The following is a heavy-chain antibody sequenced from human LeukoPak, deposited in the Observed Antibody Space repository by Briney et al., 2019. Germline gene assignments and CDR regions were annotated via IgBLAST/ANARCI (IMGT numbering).Heavy chain of an antibody. D-gene: IGHD3-9*01. CDR3: ARYDILGYYFDY. CDR2: IYHSGST. CDR1: GYSISSGYY. Sequence: SETLSLTCTVSGYSISSGYYWGWIRQPPGKGLEWIGSIYHSGSTYYNPSLKSRVTISVDTSKNQFSLKLSSVTAADTAVYYCARYDILGYYFDYWGQGTLVTVSS. V-gene: IGHV4-38-2*02. J-gene: IGHJ4*02.